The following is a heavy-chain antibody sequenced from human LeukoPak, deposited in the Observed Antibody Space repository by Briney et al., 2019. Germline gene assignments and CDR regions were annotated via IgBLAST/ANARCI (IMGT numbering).Heavy chain of an antibody. D-gene: IGHD3-10*01. CDR3: ASSEMVRGDIDRTTC. V-gene: IGHV1-2*02. CDR2: INPNSGGT. Sequence: ASVKVSCKASGYTFTGYYMHWVRQAPGQGLEWMGWINPNSGGTNYAQKFQGRVTITADKSTSTAYMELSSLRSEDTAVYYCASSEMVRGDIDRTTCWGQGTLVTVSS. J-gene: IGHJ4*02. CDR1: GYTFTGYY.